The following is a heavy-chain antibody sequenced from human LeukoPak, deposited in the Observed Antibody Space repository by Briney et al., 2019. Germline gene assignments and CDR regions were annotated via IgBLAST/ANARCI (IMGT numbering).Heavy chain of an antibody. D-gene: IGHD3-16*02. CDR1: GFTFSSYE. J-gene: IGHJ3*02. Sequence: GGSLRLSCAASGFTFSSYEMDWVRQAPGKGLEWVSYISSSGSTIYYADSVKGRFTISRDNSKNTLYLQMNSLRAEDTAVYYCVISLARTVADIWGQGTMVTVSS. CDR2: ISSSGSTI. V-gene: IGHV3-48*03. CDR3: VISLARTVADI.